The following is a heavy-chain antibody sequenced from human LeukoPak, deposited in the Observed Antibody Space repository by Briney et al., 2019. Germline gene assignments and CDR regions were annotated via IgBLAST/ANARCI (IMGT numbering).Heavy chain of an antibody. CDR3: AKDTFYDSRGYLDC. D-gene: IGHD3-22*01. J-gene: IGHJ4*02. CDR2: ISSSGSTI. CDR1: GSTFSDYY. V-gene: IGHV3-11*01. Sequence: GGSLRLSCAASGSTFSDYYMSWIRQAPGKGLEWVSYISSSGSTIYYADSVKGRFTISRDNAKNSLYLQMNSLRADDTAVYYCAKDTFYDSRGYLDCWGQGTLVTVSS.